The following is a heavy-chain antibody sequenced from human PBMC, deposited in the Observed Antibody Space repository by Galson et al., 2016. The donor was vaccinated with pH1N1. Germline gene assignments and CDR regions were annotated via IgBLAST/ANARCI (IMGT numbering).Heavy chain of an antibody. CDR3: ARINPGDYLNYFDY. V-gene: IGHV2-70*11. CDR2: INWDDNK. Sequence: PALVKPTQTLTLTCTFSGFSLSTSGMCVSWIRQPPGKALEWLARINWDDNKYYSTSLKTRLTITKDTSKNQGVLTVTNMDPVDTATYYCARINPGDYLNYFDYWCQGTLVTVSS. J-gene: IGHJ4*02. D-gene: IGHD4-17*01. CDR1: GFSLSTSGMC.